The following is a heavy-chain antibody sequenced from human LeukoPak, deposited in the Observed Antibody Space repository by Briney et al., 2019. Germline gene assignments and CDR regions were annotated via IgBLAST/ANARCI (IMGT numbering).Heavy chain of an antibody. D-gene: IGHD3-3*01. CDR1: GFTFSSYA. Sequence: GGSLRLSCAASGFTFSSYAMSWVRQAPGKGLEWVSAISGSGGSTYYADSVKGRFTISRDNSKNTLYLQMNSLRAEDTAVYCCAKDYDFWSGYYTAFDYWGQGTLVTVSS. CDR3: AKDYDFWSGYYTAFDY. CDR2: ISGSGGST. J-gene: IGHJ4*02. V-gene: IGHV3-23*01.